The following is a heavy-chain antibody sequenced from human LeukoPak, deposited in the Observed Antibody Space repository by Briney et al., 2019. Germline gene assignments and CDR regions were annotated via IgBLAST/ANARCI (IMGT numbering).Heavy chain of an antibody. CDR1: DDSISRDF. J-gene: IGHJ4*02. CDR3: ARLPDVSGWPFDY. CDR2: IRYSGRT. V-gene: IGHV4-59*01. Sequence: SETLSLTCSTSDDSISRDFWTWLRQPPGKGLEWIGYIRYSGRTEYNPSLKGRVTISIESSKNQFSLRLTSVTAADTAIYYCARLPDVSGWPFDYWGPGILVTVSS. D-gene: IGHD6-19*01.